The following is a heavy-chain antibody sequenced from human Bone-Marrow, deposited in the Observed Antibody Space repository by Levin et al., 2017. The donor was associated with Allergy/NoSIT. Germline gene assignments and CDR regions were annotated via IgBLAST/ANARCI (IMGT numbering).Heavy chain of an antibody. Sequence: ASVKVSCRGSGYTFSNYWIGWVRQVPGKGLEWMGIIFPGDSDTRFSPSFQGQVTISADKSVSTAYLQWSSLKASDSAMYYCARRNMDYSGSYYFDYWGQGTLLNVSS. CDR3: ARRNMDYSGSYYFDY. CDR1: GYTFSNYW. V-gene: IGHV5-51*01. CDR2: IFPGDSDT. J-gene: IGHJ4*02. D-gene: IGHD1-26*01.